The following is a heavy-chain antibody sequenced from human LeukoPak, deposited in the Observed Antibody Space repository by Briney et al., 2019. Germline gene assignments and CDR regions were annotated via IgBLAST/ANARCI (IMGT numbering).Heavy chain of an antibody. V-gene: IGHV4-34*01. CDR2: INHSGST. CDR3: ARGRYDFWSSRGWTRPHFDY. Sequence: KPSETLSLTCAVYGGSFSGYYWSWIRQPPGKGLEWIGEINHSGSTNYNPSLKSRVTISVDTSKNQFSLKLSSVTAADTAVYYCARGRYDFWSSRGWTRPHFDYWGQGTLVTVSS. CDR1: GGSFSGYY. D-gene: IGHD3-3*01. J-gene: IGHJ4*02.